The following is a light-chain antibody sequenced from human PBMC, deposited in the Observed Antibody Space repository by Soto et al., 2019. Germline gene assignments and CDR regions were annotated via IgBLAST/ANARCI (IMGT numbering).Light chain of an antibody. J-gene: IGLJ1*01. Sequence: QSALTQPASVSGSPGQSITISCTGTRSDVGNYIFVSWYRQHPGKAPKLMIYDINNRPSGVSNRFSGSKSGNTASLTISGLQAEYEADYYCVSYTTSASYVFGTGTKLTVL. CDR2: DIN. CDR1: RSDVGNYIF. CDR3: VSYTTSASYV. V-gene: IGLV2-14*01.